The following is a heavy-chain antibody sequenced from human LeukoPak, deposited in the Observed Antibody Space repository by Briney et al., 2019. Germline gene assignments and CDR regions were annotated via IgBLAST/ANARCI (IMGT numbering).Heavy chain of an antibody. CDR1: GFTFSDYY. CDR3: ARADSGNHYNGMGV. D-gene: IGHD4-23*01. J-gene: IGHJ6*02. Sequence: PGGSLRLSCAASGFTFSDYYMSWIRQAPGKGLEWVAYISSSGSIIYYADSVKGRFTISRDNAKNSLYLQMNSLRAEDTAVYYCARADSGNHYNGMGVWGQGTTVTVSS. CDR2: ISSSGSII. V-gene: IGHV3-11*01.